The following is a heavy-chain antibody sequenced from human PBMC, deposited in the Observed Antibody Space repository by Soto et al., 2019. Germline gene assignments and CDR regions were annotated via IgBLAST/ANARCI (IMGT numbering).Heavy chain of an antibody. CDR2: FSGSGGNT. D-gene: IGHD5-18*01. Sequence: ETLSLTCTVSGGSIRTYYWSWIRQPPGKGLEWVSSFSGSGGNTYYADSVKGRFTISRDSSKNTLYLQMNSLRADDTAAYYCAKESTARVSHMLDMWGQGTMVTVSS. V-gene: IGHV3-23*01. J-gene: IGHJ3*02. CDR3: AKESTARVSHMLDM. CDR1: GGSIRTYY.